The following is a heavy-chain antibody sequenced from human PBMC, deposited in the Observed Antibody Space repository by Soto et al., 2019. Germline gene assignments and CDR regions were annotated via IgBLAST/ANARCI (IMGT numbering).Heavy chain of an antibody. Sequence: SETLSLTCTVSGGSISSGGYYWSWIRQHPGKGLEWIGYIYYSGSTYYNPSLKSRVTISVDTSKNQFSLKLSSVTAADTAVYYCARGGIVVVPAASDDWFDPWGQGTLVTVSS. CDR1: GGSISSGGYY. CDR3: ARGGIVVVPAASDDWFDP. D-gene: IGHD2-2*01. V-gene: IGHV4-31*03. CDR2: IYYSGST. J-gene: IGHJ5*02.